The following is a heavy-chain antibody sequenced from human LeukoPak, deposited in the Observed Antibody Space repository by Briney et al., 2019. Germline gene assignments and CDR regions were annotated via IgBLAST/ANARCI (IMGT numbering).Heavy chain of an antibody. CDR2: IIPIFGTA. CDR3: ARDAGLGNYYDSSGYYPPRGAFDI. D-gene: IGHD3-22*01. Sequence: SVKVSCKASGGTFSSYAISWVRQAPGQGLEWMGGIIPIFGTASYAQKFQGRVTMTRDTSTSTVYMELSSLRSEDTAVYYCARDAGLGNYYDSSGYYPPRGAFDIWGQGTMVTVSS. V-gene: IGHV1-69*05. J-gene: IGHJ3*02. CDR1: GGTFSSYA.